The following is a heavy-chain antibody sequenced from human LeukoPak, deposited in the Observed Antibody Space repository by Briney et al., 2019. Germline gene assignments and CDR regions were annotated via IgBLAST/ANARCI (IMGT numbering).Heavy chain of an antibody. CDR2: IYHSGST. D-gene: IGHD4-23*01. J-gene: IGHJ3*02. V-gene: IGHV4-39*07. CDR1: GGSISSSSYY. CDR3: ARFSTVVTRSAFDI. Sequence: KSSETLSLTCTVSGGSISSSSYYWGWIRQPPGKGLEWIGSIYHSGSTYYNPSLKSRVTISVDTSKKQFSLKLSSVTAADTAVYYCARFSTVVTRSAFDIWGQGTMVTVSS.